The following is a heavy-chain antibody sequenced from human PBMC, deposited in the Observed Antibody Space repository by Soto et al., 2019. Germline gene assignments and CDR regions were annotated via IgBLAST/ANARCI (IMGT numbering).Heavy chain of an antibody. CDR1: GGTFSSYT. D-gene: IGHD2-15*01. Sequence: VSCKASGGTFSSYTISWVRQAPGQGLEWMGRIIPILGIANYAQKFQGRVTITADKSTSPAYMELSSLRSEDTAVYYCARARGQVVVVPPHRGAFDIWGQGTMVTVSS. CDR3: ARARGQVVVVPPHRGAFDI. CDR2: IIPILGIA. V-gene: IGHV1-69*02. J-gene: IGHJ3*02.